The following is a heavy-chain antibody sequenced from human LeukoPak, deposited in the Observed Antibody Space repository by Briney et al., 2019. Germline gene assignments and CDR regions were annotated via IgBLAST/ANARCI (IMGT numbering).Heavy chain of an antibody. CDR1: GGSISSISYY. CDR2: INHSGST. CDR3: AKALMGGLGELSPLIDV. D-gene: IGHD3-16*02. Sequence: SETLSLTCTVSGGSISSISYYWSWIRQPPGKGLEWIGEINHSGSTNYNPSLKSRVTISVDTSKNQFSLKLSSVTAADTAVYYCAKALMGGLGELSPLIDVWGKGTTVTISS. J-gene: IGHJ6*03. V-gene: IGHV4-39*07.